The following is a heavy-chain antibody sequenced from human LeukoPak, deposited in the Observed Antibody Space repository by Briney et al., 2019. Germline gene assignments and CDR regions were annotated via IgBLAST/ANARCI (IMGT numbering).Heavy chain of an antibody. J-gene: IGHJ3*02. CDR1: GFTFSSYA. Sequence: GGSLRLSCAASGFTFSSYAMSWVRQAPGKGLEWVSDISGTGGSTYYADSVKGRFTISRDNSKNTLYLQMNSLRAEDTAVYYCARDWPYDSRVTDAFDIWGQGTMVTVSS. D-gene: IGHD3-22*01. CDR3: ARDWPYDSRVTDAFDI. V-gene: IGHV3-23*01. CDR2: ISGTGGST.